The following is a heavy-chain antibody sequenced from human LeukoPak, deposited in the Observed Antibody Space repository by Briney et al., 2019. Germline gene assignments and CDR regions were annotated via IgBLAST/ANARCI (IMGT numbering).Heavy chain of an antibody. V-gene: IGHV4-34*01. CDR3: ARVVGASWYINYFDY. CDR2: INHSGST. CDR1: GGSFSGYY. J-gene: IGHJ4*02. Sequence: SETLSLTCAVYGGSFSGYYWSWIRQPPGKGLEWIGEINHSGSTNCNPSLKSRVTISVDTSKNQFSLKLSSVTAADTAVYYCARVVGASWYINYFDYWGQGTLVTVSS. D-gene: IGHD6-13*01.